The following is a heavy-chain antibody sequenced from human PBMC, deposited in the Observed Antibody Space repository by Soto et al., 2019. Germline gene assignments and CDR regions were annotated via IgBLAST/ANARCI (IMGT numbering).Heavy chain of an antibody. CDR2: INDSGNI. D-gene: IGHD3-10*01. CDR1: GGSFSGYQ. J-gene: IGHJ6*03. Sequence: QVQLQQWGAGLLKPSETLSLTCAVYGGSFSGYQWTWIRQTPGKGLEWIGEINDSGNINYNPSLKGRVTILLDTPKKKISQRLSSVTAADSAVYYCARGLILWFGELSRRGGYYYYMDVWGKGTTVTVSS. V-gene: IGHV4-34*01. CDR3: ARGLILWFGELSRRGGYYYYMDV.